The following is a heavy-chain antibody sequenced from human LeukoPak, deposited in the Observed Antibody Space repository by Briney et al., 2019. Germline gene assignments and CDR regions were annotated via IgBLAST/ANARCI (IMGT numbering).Heavy chain of an antibody. CDR2: IIPIFGTA. CDR3: ARAPLVPAARDYYYYGMDV. CDR1: GGTFSSYA. J-gene: IGHJ6*04. V-gene: IGHV1-69*13. Sequence: ASVKVSCKASGGTFSSYAISWVRQAPGQGLEWMGGIIPIFGTANYAQKFQGRVTITADESTSTAYMELSSLRSEDTAVYYCARAPLVPAARDYYYYGMDVWGKGTTVTVPS. D-gene: IGHD2-2*01.